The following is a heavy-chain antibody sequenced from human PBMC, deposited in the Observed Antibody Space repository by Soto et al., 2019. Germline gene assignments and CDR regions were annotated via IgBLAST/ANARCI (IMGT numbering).Heavy chain of an antibody. D-gene: IGHD6-6*01. CDR3: TKSRGVAGRPLDD. Sequence: EVQLVESGGGLVQPGRSLRLSCAASGVIFEDYAMHWVRQAPGKGLEWVSSITWNSDSLAYTGSVKGRFTITRDNAKNSLYLEMDSLRPEDTALYYCTKSRGVAGRPLDDWGQGTLVTVSS. CDR2: ITWNSDSL. CDR1: GVIFEDYA. J-gene: IGHJ4*02. V-gene: IGHV3-9*01.